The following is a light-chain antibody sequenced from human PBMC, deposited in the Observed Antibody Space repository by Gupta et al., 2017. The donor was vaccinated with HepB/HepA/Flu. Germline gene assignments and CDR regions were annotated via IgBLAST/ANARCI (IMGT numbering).Light chain of an antibody. V-gene: IGKV6D-21*02. Sequence: EIVLTQSPDFQSVSPKEKVTISCRASQSIGRSLNWFQQKPGQSPKLLIKYASESSSGVPSRFSGSGSGTDFTLTINSLEADDAAEYYCQQSYTLPRTFGQGTKVEIK. J-gene: IGKJ1*01. CDR3: QQSYTLPRT. CDR2: YAS. CDR1: QSIGRS.